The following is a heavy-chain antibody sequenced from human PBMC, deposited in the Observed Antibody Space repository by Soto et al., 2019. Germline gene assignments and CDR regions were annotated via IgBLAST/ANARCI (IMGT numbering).Heavy chain of an antibody. Sequence: QVQLQESGPGLVKPSQTLSLTCTVSGGSINSGGYYWSWIRQHPGKGLEWIGKIYYSGDTSYNPSLKSRATMSIDTSKNQFCLKMTSVTAADTAVYYCARDGDCSGGSCYLGYGLDVWGRGTTVTVSS. CDR3: ARDGDCSGGSCYLGYGLDV. V-gene: IGHV4-31*03. CDR2: IYYSGDT. CDR1: GGSINSGGYY. J-gene: IGHJ6*02. D-gene: IGHD2-15*01.